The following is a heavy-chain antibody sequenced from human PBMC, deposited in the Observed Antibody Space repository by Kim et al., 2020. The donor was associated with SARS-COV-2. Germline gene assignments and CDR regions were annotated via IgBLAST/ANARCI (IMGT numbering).Heavy chain of an antibody. D-gene: IGHD4-17*01. CDR2: ISGSGGST. CDR3: AKAGLKGGDNYYYYGMDV. CDR1: GFTFSSYA. J-gene: IGHJ6*02. Sequence: GGSLRLSCAASGFTFSSYAMSWVRQAPGKGLEWVSAISGSGGSTYYADSVKGRFTISRDNSKNTLYLQMNSLRAEDTAVYYCAKAGLKGGDNYYYYGMDVWGQGTTVTVSS. V-gene: IGHV3-23*01.